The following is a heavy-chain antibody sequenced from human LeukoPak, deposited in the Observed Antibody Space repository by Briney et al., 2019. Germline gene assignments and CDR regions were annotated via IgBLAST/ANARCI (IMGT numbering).Heavy chain of an antibody. D-gene: IGHD3-9*01. V-gene: IGHV4-34*01. Sequence: PSETLSLTCAVYGGSFSGYYWSWIRQPPGKGLEWIGEINHSGSTNYNPSLKSRVTISVDTSKNQFSLKLSSVTAADTAVYYRARGLGGRYYDILTGYYRGSPPYFDYWGQGTLVTVSS. CDR1: GGSFSGYY. CDR3: ARGLGGRYYDILTGYYRGSPPYFDY. CDR2: INHSGST. J-gene: IGHJ4*02.